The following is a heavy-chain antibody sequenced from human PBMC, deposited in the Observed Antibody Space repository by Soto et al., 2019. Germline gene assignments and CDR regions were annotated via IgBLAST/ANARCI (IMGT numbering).Heavy chain of an antibody. Sequence: GGSLRLSCAASGFTFSSYGMHWVRQAPGKGLEWVAVISYDGSNKYYADSVKGRFTISRDNSKNTLYLQMNSLRAEDTAVYYCANQWFGEDNYYYYGMDVWGQGTTVTVSS. CDR1: GFTFSSYG. V-gene: IGHV3-30*18. D-gene: IGHD3-10*01. CDR3: ANQWFGEDNYYYYGMDV. J-gene: IGHJ6*02. CDR2: ISYDGSNK.